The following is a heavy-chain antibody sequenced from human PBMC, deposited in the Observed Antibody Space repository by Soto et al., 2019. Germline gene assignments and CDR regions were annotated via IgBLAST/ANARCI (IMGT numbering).Heavy chain of an antibody. CDR2: ITASSAYI. D-gene: IGHD2-21*01. J-gene: IGHJ5*02. Sequence: EVQLVESGGGLGKPGGSPRLSCAASGFTFNTYDMNWVRQAPGKGLEWVSSITASSAYIYYADSVRGRFTISRDNAKNSLFLEMNSLRAEDTAVYYCVKSGTARLLRHSWFDTWGQGTLVSVSS. CDR1: GFTFNTYD. V-gene: IGHV3-21*01. CDR3: VKSGTARLLRHSWFDT.